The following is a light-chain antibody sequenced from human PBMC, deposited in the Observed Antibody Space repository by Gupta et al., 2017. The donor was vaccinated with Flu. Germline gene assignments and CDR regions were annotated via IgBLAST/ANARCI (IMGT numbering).Light chain of an antibody. J-gene: IGKJ1*01. CDR1: QSISRW. Sequence: PSTLSASVGDRVTITCRASQSISRWLAWHQQKPGKAPKFLIYMASSLEPGVPSRFSGSGSGTEFTLTISSLQPDDFASYYCQQDNSYPWTFGQGTKVEI. CDR2: MAS. V-gene: IGKV1-5*03. CDR3: QQDNSYPWT.